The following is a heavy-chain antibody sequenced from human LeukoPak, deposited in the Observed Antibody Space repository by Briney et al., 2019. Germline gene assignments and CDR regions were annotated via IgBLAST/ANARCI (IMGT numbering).Heavy chain of an antibody. J-gene: IGHJ4*02. V-gene: IGHV4-38-2*02. D-gene: IGHD3-22*01. Sequence: PSETLSLTCTVSGYSISSGYYWGWIRQPPGKGLEWIGSIYHSGSTYYNPSLKSRVTISVDTSKNQFSLKLSSVTAADTAVYYCASGLYYYDSSGYYTFDYWGQGTLVTVSS. CDR2: IYHSGST. CDR3: ASGLYYYDSSGYYTFDY. CDR1: GYSISSGYY.